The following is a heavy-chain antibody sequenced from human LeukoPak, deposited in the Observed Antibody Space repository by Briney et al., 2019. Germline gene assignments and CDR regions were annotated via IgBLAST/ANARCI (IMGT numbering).Heavy chain of an antibody. CDR2: IYPGDSDT. V-gene: IGHV5-51*01. D-gene: IGHD6-19*01. Sequence: GESLKISCKGSGYSFTSYWIGWVRQMPGKGLEWMCIIYPGDSDTRYSPSFQGQVTISADKSISTAYLQWSSLKASGTAMYYCARHLSSSGWYFPDYWGQGTLVTVSS. CDR3: ARHLSSSGWYFPDY. CDR1: GYSFTSYW. J-gene: IGHJ4*02.